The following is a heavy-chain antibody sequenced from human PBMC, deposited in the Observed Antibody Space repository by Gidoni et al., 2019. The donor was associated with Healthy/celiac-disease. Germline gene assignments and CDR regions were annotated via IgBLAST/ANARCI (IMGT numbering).Heavy chain of an antibody. Sequence: EVQLVESGGGLVQTGRSLRLSCTASGFPFGGSAMSWFRQAPGKGLEWVGFIRSKAYGGTTEYAASVKGRFTISRDDSKSIAYLQMNSLKTEDTAVYYCTRVGRIQLWLPYYYGMDVWGQGTTVTVSS. J-gene: IGHJ6*02. D-gene: IGHD5-18*01. V-gene: IGHV3-49*03. CDR1: GFPFGGSA. CDR3: TRVGRIQLWLPYYYGMDV. CDR2: IRSKAYGGTT.